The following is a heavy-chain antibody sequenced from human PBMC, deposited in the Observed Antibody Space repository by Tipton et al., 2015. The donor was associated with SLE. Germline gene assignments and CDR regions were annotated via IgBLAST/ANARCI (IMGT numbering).Heavy chain of an antibody. D-gene: IGHD3/OR15-3a*01. CDR1: GGPTSSYY. Sequence: LRLSCTVSGGPTSSYYWGWVRQPPGKGLEWIGSIYYSGTTNHNPSLKSRVTMSIDMSKNQFSLSLSSVTAADTAVYYCARVPGLDRDYFYYYYMDVWGKGTTVTVSS. CDR2: IYYSGTT. V-gene: IGHV4-59*12. J-gene: IGHJ6*03. CDR3: ARVPGLDRDYFYYYYMDV.